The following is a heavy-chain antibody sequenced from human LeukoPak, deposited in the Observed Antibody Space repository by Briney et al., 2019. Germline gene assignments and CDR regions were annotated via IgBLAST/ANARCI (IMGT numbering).Heavy chain of an antibody. V-gene: IGHV3-30*02. CDR3: AKDAGSGSPWGWFDP. CDR1: GFTFSSYG. CDR2: IRYDGSNK. D-gene: IGHD3-10*01. J-gene: IGHJ5*02. Sequence: GGSLRLSCAASGFTFSSYGMHWVRQAPGKGLEWVAFIRYDGSNKYYADSVKGRFTIPRDNSKNTLYLQMNSLRAEDTAVYYCAKDAGSGSPWGWFDPWGQGTLVTVSS.